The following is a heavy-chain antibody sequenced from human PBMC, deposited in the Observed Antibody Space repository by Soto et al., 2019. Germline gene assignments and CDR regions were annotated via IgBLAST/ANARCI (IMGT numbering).Heavy chain of an antibody. CDR1: GGSISSYY. V-gene: IGHV4-59*08. CDR2: IYYSGST. Sequence: SETLSLTWTVSGGSISSYYWSWIRQHPGKGLEWIGNIYYSGSTNYNPSLKSRVTISVDTSKNQFSLKLSSVTAADTAVYYCARHYCSGGSCRSYFDYWGQGTLVTVSS. J-gene: IGHJ4*02. CDR3: ARHYCSGGSCRSYFDY. D-gene: IGHD2-15*01.